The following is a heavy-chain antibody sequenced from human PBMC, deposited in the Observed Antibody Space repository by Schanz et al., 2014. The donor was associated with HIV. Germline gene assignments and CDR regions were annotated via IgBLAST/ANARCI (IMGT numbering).Heavy chain of an antibody. D-gene: IGHD3-22*01. J-gene: IGHJ4*02. Sequence: QVQLVESGGGVVQPGRSLRLSCAGSGFSFDTFGIHWVRQAPGKGLEWLAVISYDGRNKKFANSVKGRFTISRDNSKNTLYLQMTTLRIDDTAVYYCAKPEYDSRGSSQSHFDYWGQGTLVTVSS. CDR1: GFSFDTFG. CDR2: ISYDGRNK. CDR3: AKPEYDSRGSSQSHFDY. V-gene: IGHV3-30*18.